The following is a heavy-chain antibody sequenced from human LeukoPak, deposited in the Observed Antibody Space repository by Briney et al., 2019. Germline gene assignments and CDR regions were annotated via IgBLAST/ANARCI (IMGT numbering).Heavy chain of an antibody. CDR3: ARDRGDGYKNLPGY. J-gene: IGHJ4*02. D-gene: IGHD5-24*01. Sequence: PGGSLRLSCAASGFTFSSYAMSWVRQAPGKGLDWVANIKQDGSEKYYVDSVKGRFTISRDNAKNSLYLQMNSLRDEDTAVYYCARDRGDGYKNLPGYWGQGTQVTVSS. V-gene: IGHV3-7*01. CDR2: IKQDGSEK. CDR1: GFTFSSYA.